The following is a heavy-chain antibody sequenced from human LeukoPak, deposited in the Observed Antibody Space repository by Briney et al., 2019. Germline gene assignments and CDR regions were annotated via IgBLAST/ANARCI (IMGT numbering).Heavy chain of an antibody. V-gene: IGHV4-59*01. J-gene: IGHJ6*02. Sequence: SETLSLTCTVSGGSISSYYWSWIRQPPGKGLEWIGYIYYSGSTNYNPSLKSRVTISVDTSKNQFSLKLSSVTAADTAVYYRASLGYYYGMDVWGQGTTVTVSS. CDR1: GGSISSYY. CDR2: IYYSGST. CDR3: ASLGYYYGMDV.